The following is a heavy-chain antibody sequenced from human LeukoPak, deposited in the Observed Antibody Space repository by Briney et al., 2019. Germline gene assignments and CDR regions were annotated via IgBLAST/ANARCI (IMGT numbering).Heavy chain of an antibody. CDR1: GFTFNSFW. CDR3: ARIWFGESYNWFDP. Sequence: GGSLRLSCAASGFTFNSFWMSWVRQGPGKGLEWVANIKQDGREIYYVDSVEGRFIISRDNAKNSLYPQMNSLRVEDTAVYYCARIWFGESYNWFDPWGQGTLVTVSS. D-gene: IGHD3-10*01. V-gene: IGHV3-7*01. CDR2: IKQDGREI. J-gene: IGHJ5*02.